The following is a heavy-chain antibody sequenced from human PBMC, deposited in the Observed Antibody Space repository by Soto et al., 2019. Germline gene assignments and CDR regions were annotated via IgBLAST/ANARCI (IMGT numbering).Heavy chain of an antibody. Sequence: QVQLQESGPGLVKPSETLSLTCTVSGDSISRYYWSWIRLSPGKGLEWIGYIYYSGETNYNPSVKKRVTISVDTTTNQFSLKLSSVTAADTAVYYCARDQGGEFLKGSGMDVWGQGTTVTVSS. CDR3: ARDQGGEFLKGSGMDV. V-gene: IGHV4-59*01. D-gene: IGHD3-10*01. CDR1: GDSISRYY. CDR2: IYYSGET. J-gene: IGHJ6*02.